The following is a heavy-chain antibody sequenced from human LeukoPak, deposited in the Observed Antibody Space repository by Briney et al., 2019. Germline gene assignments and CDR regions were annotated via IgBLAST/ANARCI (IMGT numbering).Heavy chain of an antibody. J-gene: IGHJ4*02. D-gene: IGHD5-18*01. CDR2: ISGSGGST. CDR1: GFTFSSYG. Sequence: GGSLRLSCAASGFTFSSYGMSWVRQAPGKGLEWVSAISGSGGSTYYADSVKGRFTISRDNSKNTLYLQMNSLRAEDTAVYYCATRNSYGYYFDYWGQGTLVTVSS. V-gene: IGHV3-23*01. CDR3: ATRNSYGYYFDY.